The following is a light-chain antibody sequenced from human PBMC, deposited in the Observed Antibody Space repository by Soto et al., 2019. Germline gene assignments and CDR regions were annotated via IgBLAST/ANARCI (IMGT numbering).Light chain of an antibody. CDR1: SSDVGGYHY. J-gene: IGLJ1*01. CDR2: EVI. Sequence: QSALTQPASVSGSPAQSITISCTGTSSDVGGYHYVSWYQQHPGKAPKLIIYEVINRPSGVSNRFSGSKSGNTASLTISGLHTEDEADYYCSSYTITGTYVFGTGTKLTVL. CDR3: SSYTITGTYV. V-gene: IGLV2-14*01.